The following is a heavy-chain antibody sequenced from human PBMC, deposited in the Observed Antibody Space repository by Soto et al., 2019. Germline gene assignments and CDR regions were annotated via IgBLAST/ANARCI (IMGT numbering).Heavy chain of an antibody. Sequence: GGSLRLSCAASGFTFSSYGMHWVRQAPGKGLEWVAVISYDGSNKYYADSVKGRFTISRDNSKNTLYLQMNSLRAEDTAVYYCANLAVAAPGDYWGQGTLVTVSS. D-gene: IGHD6-19*01. CDR3: ANLAVAAPGDY. V-gene: IGHV3-30*18. CDR2: ISYDGSNK. J-gene: IGHJ4*02. CDR1: GFTFSSYG.